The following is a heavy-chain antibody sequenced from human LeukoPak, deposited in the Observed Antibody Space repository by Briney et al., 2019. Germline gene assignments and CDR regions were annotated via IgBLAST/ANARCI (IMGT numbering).Heavy chain of an antibody. J-gene: IGHJ2*01. Sequence: SETLSLTCTASGGSISSYYWSWIRQPPGKGLEWIGYIYYSGSTNYNPSLKSRVTISVDTSKNQFSLKLSSVTAADTAVYYCARQREGYFDLWGRGTRVTVSS. V-gene: IGHV4-59*01. CDR3: ARQREGYFDL. CDR1: GGSISSYY. CDR2: IYYSGST.